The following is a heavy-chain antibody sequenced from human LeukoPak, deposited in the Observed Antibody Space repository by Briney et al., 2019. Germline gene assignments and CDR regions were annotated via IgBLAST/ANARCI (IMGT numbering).Heavy chain of an antibody. V-gene: IGHV3-15*01. J-gene: IGHJ4*02. CDR3: TTDRGGYCSGGSCYEMVY. D-gene: IGHD2-15*01. CDR1: GFTFSNAW. Sequence: PGGSLRLSCAASGFTFSNAWMSWVRQAPGKGLEWVGRIKSKTDGGTTDYAAPVKGRFTISRDDSKNTLYLQMNSLKTEDTAVYYCTTDRGGYCSGGSCYEMVYWGQGTLVTVSS. CDR2: IKSKTDGGTT.